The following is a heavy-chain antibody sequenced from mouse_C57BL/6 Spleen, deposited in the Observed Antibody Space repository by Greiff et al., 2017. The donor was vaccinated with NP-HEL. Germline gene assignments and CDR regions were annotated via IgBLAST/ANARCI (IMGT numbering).Heavy chain of an antibody. CDR2: ILPGSGST. D-gene: IGHD3-2*02. CDR3: ARHHSTPTAQATGFAY. V-gene: IGHV1-9*01. J-gene: IGHJ3*01. CDR1: GYTFTGYW. Sequence: VQLVESGAELMKPGASVKLSCKATGYTFTGYWIEWVKQRPGHGLEWIGEILPGSGSTNYNEKFKGKATFTADTSSNTAYMQLSSLTTEDSAIYYCARHHSTPTAQATGFAYWGQGTLVTVSA.